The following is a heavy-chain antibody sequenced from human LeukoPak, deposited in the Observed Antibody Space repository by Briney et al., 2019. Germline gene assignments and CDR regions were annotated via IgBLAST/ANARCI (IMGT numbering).Heavy chain of an antibody. D-gene: IGHD4-23*01. CDR3: ARDFPRYGGNSAFDV. V-gene: IGHV3-48*02. CDR2: ISSSNSTI. J-gene: IGHJ3*01. CDR1: GFTFSSYS. Sequence: GGSLRLSCAASGFTFSSYSMNWVRQAPGKGLECVSYISSSNSTIYYADSVKGRFTISRDNAKNSLYLQMDSLRDEDTAVYYCARDFPRYGGNSAFDVWGQGTMVTVSS.